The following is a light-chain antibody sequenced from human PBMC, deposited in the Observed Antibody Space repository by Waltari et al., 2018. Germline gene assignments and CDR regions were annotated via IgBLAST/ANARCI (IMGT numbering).Light chain of an antibody. J-gene: IGLJ3*02. CDR2: GDN. V-gene: IGLV1-44*01. CDR1: LSNIDSNT. Sequence: QSVLTQPPSASGTPGQRVTISCSGSLSNIDSNTVNWYRQLPGTAPKLLIYGDNRRPSGVPERVSGAQSVTSASLAISVLQSADEADYYCAGWDDILKGPVFGGGTKLTVL. CDR3: AGWDDILKGPV.